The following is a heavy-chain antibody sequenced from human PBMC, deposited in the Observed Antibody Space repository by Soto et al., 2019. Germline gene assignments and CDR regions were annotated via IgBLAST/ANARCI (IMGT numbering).Heavy chain of an antibody. Sequence: GGSLGLSCAASGFTFTGYSMNWVRQAPGKGLEWVSSISSSGTYIYYADSVKGRFTISRDNAKNSLYLQMNSLRAEDTAVYYCARASAAVVSVAGMDVWGQGTTVTVSS. CDR1: GFTFTGYS. CDR2: ISSSGTYI. V-gene: IGHV3-21*01. CDR3: ARASAAVVSVAGMDV. D-gene: IGHD6-13*01. J-gene: IGHJ6*02.